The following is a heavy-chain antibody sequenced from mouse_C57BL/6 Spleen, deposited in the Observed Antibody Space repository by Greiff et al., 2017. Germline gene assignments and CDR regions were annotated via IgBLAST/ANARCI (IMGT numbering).Heavy chain of an antibody. CDR2: IYPGSGNT. J-gene: IGHJ2*01. D-gene: IGHD1-1*01. V-gene: IGHV1-66*01. Sequence: VMLVESGPELVKPGASVKISCKASGYSFTSYYIHWVKQRPGQGLEWIGWIYPGSGNTKYNEKFKGKATLTADTSSSTAYMQLISLTSEDSAVYYCAREYYGSSYGYWGQGTTLTVSS. CDR3: AREYYGSSYGY. CDR1: GYSFTSYY.